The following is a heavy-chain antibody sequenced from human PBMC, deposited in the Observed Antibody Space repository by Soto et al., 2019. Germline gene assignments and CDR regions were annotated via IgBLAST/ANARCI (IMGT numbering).Heavy chain of an antibody. J-gene: IGHJ5*02. CDR2: IYHSGST. CDR3: ARITMVRGVMNWFDP. D-gene: IGHD3-10*01. V-gene: IGHV4-4*02. Sequence: LSLTCAVSGGSISSSNWWSWVRQPPGKGLEWIGEIYHSGSTNYNPSLKSRVTISVDKSKNQFSLKLSSVTAADTAVYYCARITMVRGVMNWFDPWGQGTLVAVSS. CDR1: GGSISSSNW.